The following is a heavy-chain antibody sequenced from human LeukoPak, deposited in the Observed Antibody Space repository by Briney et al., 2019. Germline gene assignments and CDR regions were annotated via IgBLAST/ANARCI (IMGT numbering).Heavy chain of an antibody. CDR2: VYHSGST. CDR1: GGSISSSSYY. D-gene: IGHD6-19*01. CDR3: ARVGSTGWYYMDV. V-gene: IGHV4-39*07. J-gene: IGHJ6*03. Sequence: SETLSLSCTVSGGSISSSSYYWGWIRQPPGKGLEWIGSVYHSGSTYYNPSLKGRVTISVDTSKNQFSLKLSSVTAADTAVYYCARVGSTGWYYMDVWGKGTTVTIFS.